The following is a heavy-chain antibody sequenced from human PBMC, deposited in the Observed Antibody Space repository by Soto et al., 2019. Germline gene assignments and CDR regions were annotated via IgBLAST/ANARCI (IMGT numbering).Heavy chain of an antibody. J-gene: IGHJ5*02. CDR1: GGSISSYL. V-gene: IGHV4-4*07. CDR2: ISTSGST. Sequence: SEPLPLTCTVSGGSISSYLWSWIREPAGKGLEWIGRISTSGSTNYSPALKSRVNMSVDTSKNQFSLMLSSVTAADTAVYYCARSRGYYGSTGWFDPWGQGTLVTVS. CDR3: ARSRGYYGSTGWFDP. D-gene: IGHD3-10*01.